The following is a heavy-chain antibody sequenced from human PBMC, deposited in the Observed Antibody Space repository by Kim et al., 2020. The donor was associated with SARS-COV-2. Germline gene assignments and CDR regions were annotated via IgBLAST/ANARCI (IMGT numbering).Heavy chain of an antibody. CDR2: VYFDGTNE. CDR3: VRTSAMLTITICFVS. CDR1: GFNFNKYV. V-gene: IGHV3-33*01. J-gene: IGHJ4*02. Sequence: GGSLRLSCVASGFNFNKYVMHWVRQAPGKGLAWVADVYFDGTNENYVDSVRGRFTVSRDNSKNTLFLTMDSLRVEDTAVYYGVRTSAMLTITICFVSWGQGSLITVSS. D-gene: IGHD3-16*01.